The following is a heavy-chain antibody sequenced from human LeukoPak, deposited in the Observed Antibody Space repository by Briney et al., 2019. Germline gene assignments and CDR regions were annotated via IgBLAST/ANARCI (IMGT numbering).Heavy chain of an antibody. J-gene: IGHJ4*02. Sequence: GGSLRLSCAASGFTFTIAMTWVRQAPGKGLEWVSTIRGTGDSTHYADSVKGRFIISRDKSKNMLYLQMNGLRAEDTAIYYCAKGQELDDGAFDSWGQGTLVTVSS. CDR1: GFTFTIA. D-gene: IGHD1-1*01. V-gene: IGHV3-23*01. CDR2: IRGTGDST. CDR3: AKGQELDDGAFDS.